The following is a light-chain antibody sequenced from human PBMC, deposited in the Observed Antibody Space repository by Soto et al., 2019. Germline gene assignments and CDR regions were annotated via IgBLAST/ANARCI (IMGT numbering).Light chain of an antibody. CDR3: QQSYIAPPT. CDR1: QSITTY. Sequence: DIQMTQSPSSLSASVGDRVTITCRASQSITTYLNWYQQKPGKAPNILIYGASTLQSGVPSRFSGSGSGTNFTLTISSLQPEDFETYYCQQSYIAPPTFGQGTKVDIK. CDR2: GAS. J-gene: IGKJ1*01. V-gene: IGKV1-39*01.